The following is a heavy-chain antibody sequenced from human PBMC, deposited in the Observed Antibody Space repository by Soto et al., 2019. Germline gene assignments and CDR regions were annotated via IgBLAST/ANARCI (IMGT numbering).Heavy chain of an antibody. V-gene: IGHV4-61*01. J-gene: IGHJ6*02. CDR1: GGSVSSGSYY. CDR3: ARESDSSGYYYGMDV. CDR2: IYYSGST. D-gene: IGHD3-22*01. Sequence: PSETLSLTCTVSGGSVSSGSYYWSWIRQPPGKGLEWIGYIYYSGSTNYNPSLKSRVTTSVDTSKNQFSLKLSSVTAADTAVYYCARESDSSGYYYGMDVWGQGTTVTVS.